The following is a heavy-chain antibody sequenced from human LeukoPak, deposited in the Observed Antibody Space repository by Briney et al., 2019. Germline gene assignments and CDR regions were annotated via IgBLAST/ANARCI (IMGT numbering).Heavy chain of an antibody. Sequence: GGSLRLSCKASGFTLSEYGMYWVRQAPGKGLQWVAVIWNDGSHKYYEDSVKGRFTISRDNSKNTVFLQMNSVRVEDTGLYYCAKDKDVHGHSYIDYGGDGTLVAVSS. D-gene: IGHD2-15*01. J-gene: IGHJ4*01. CDR3: AKDKDVHGHSYIDY. V-gene: IGHV3-33*03. CDR2: IWNDGSHK. CDR1: GFTLSEYG.